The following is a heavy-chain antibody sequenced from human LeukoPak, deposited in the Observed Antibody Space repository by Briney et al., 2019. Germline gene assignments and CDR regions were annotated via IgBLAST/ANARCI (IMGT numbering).Heavy chain of an antibody. CDR1: EDTLRNVA. D-gene: IGHD3-9*01. CDR2: IIPMIATA. J-gene: IGHJ4*02. V-gene: IGHV1-69*06. CDR3: AKEAVRGYFVGVGPTYYFDY. Sequence: GASVKVSCKTTEDTLRNVAFSWVRQAPGQGLEWLGGIIPMIATASYSQKFQGRVSINADKSTNTVYMELSSLRAEDTAVYYCAKEAVRGYFVGVGPTYYFDYWGQGTLVTVSS.